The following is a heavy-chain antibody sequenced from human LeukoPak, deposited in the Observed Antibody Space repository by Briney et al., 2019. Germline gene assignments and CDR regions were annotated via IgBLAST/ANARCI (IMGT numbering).Heavy chain of an antibody. J-gene: IGHJ5*02. CDR3: SRDPVRESSYWFDT. V-gene: IGHV1-69*04. CDR1: GATFSSYT. Sequence: SVKVSCKASGATFSSYTISWVRQAPGQGLEWMGRIIPILGIANYSQKFQGRGTITADKSTSTAYMELSSLRSEDTAVYDFSRDPVRESSYWFDTWGQGNLVTVSS. CDR2: IIPILGIA. D-gene: IGHD2-15*01.